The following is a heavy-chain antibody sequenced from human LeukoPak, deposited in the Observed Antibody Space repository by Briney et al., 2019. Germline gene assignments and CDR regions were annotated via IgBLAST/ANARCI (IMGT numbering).Heavy chain of an antibody. J-gene: IGHJ4*02. CDR2: INNNGSIT. V-gene: IGHV3-74*01. CDR1: GFTFSSYW. CDR3: ARAYYDSSGRYFDY. Sequence: GGPLRLSCAASGFTFSSYWMHWVRQAPGKGLVWVSRINNNGSITNYADSVKGRFTISRDNAKNTVYLQMNSLRAEDTAVYYCARAYYDSSGRYFDYWGQGTLVTVSS. D-gene: IGHD3-22*01.